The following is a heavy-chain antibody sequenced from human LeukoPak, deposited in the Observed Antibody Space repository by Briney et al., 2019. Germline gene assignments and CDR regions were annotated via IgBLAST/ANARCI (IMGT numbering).Heavy chain of an antibody. Sequence: SVKVSCKASGGTFSSYAISWVRQTPGQGLEWMGGIIPMFGTANYAQKFQDRVTITADKSTSTAYMELSSLRSEDTAVYYCARVVGLTGYSSTWYSGYYYYMDVWGKGTTVTVSS. J-gene: IGHJ6*03. V-gene: IGHV1-69*06. CDR3: ARVVGLTGYSSTWYSGYYYYMDV. CDR1: GGTFSSYA. D-gene: IGHD6-13*01. CDR2: IIPMFGTA.